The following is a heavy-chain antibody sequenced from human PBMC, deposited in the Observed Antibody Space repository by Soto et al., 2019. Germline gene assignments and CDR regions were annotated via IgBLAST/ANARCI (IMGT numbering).Heavy chain of an antibody. V-gene: IGHV2-5*02. J-gene: IGHJ4*02. Sequence: QITLKESGPTLVKPTQTLTLTCAFSGFSLNTRGVGVGWIRQPPGKALEWLALIYWDNDKRYSPSLKSRPTITKDTPQNPVVLMMTEMDPVDTATYYCAHNNYYGSGSVYWGQGTLVTVSS. CDR2: IYWDNDK. CDR1: GFSLNTRGVG. CDR3: AHNNYYGSGSVY. D-gene: IGHD3-10*01.